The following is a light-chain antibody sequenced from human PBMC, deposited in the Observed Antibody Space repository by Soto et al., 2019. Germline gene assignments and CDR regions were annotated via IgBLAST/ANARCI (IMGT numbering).Light chain of an antibody. CDR1: SSDVGGYNY. CDR3: SSYTSSSTDV. CDR2: DVS. V-gene: IGLV2-14*01. Sequence: QSALTQPASVSGSPGQSITISCTGTSSDVGGYNYVSWYQQHPGKAPKLMIYDVSNRPSGVSNRFSGSKSGNTASLTISGLQAEDEPDYYCSSYTSSSTDVFGTGTKLTVL. J-gene: IGLJ1*01.